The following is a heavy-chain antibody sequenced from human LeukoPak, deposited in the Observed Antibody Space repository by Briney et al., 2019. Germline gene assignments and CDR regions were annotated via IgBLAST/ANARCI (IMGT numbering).Heavy chain of an antibody. Sequence: SETLSLTCTVSGYSISSVYYWGWIRQPPGKGLDWIGRIYTSGSTNYNPSLKSRVTMSVDTSKNQFSLKLSSVTAADTAVYYCARDLPYITMVRGVTTPLFDYWGQGTLVTVSS. CDR1: GYSISSVYY. D-gene: IGHD3-10*01. CDR3: ARDLPYITMVRGVTTPLFDY. J-gene: IGHJ4*02. V-gene: IGHV4-38-2*02. CDR2: IYTSGST.